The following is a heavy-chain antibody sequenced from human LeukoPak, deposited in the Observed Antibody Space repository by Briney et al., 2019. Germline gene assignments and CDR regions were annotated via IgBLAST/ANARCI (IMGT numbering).Heavy chain of an antibody. J-gene: IGHJ6*02. D-gene: IGHD6-13*01. CDR2: MNPNSGNT. V-gene: IGHV1-8*01. Sequence: ASVTVSCKASGYTFTSYDINWVRQATGQGLEWMGWMNPNSGNTGYAQKFQGRVTMTRNTSISTAYMELSSLRSEDTAVYYCAREDSSSWSYYYYYYGMDVWGQGTTVTVSS. CDR3: AREDSSSWSYYYYYYGMDV. CDR1: GYTFTSYD.